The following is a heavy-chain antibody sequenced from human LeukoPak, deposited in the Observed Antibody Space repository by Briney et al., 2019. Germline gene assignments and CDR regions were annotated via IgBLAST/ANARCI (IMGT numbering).Heavy chain of an antibody. J-gene: IGHJ5*02. CDR2: IYPGDSDT. CDR3: ARLEYSSSSPKGWFDP. V-gene: IGHV5-51*01. Sequence: GESLKISCKGSGYSFTSYWIGWVRQMPGKGLEWMGIIYPGDSDTRYSPSFQGQVTISADKSISTAYLQWSSLKASDTAMYHCARLEYSSSSPKGWFDPWGQGTLSPSPQ. D-gene: IGHD6-6*01. CDR1: GYSFTSYW.